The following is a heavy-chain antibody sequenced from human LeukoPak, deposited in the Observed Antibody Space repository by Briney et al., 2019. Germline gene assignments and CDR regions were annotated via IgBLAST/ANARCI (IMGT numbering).Heavy chain of an antibody. Sequence: TTSETLSLTCTVSGGSISSSSYYWGWIRQPPGKGLEWIGSIYYSGSTYYNPSLKSRVTISVDTSKNQFSLKLSSVTAADTAVYYCARRAIAARPSAFDIWGQGTMVTVSS. J-gene: IGHJ3*02. CDR1: GGSISSSSYY. CDR3: ARRAIAARPSAFDI. D-gene: IGHD6-6*01. V-gene: IGHV4-39*01. CDR2: IYYSGST.